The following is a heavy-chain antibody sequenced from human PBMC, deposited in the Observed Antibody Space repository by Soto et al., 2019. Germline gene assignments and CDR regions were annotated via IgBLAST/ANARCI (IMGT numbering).Heavy chain of an antibody. D-gene: IGHD1-7*01. CDR1: GGTFSSYA. CDR2: IIPIFGTA. J-gene: IGHJ6*02. Sequence: QVQLVQSGAEVKKPGSSVKVSCKASGGTFSSYAISWVRQAPGQGLEWMGGIIPIFGTANYAQKFQGRVTITADESTSTAYMGLSSLRSEDTAVYYCARVGGAELELRIHYYYGMDVWGQGTTVTVSS. CDR3: ARVGGAELELRIHYYYGMDV. V-gene: IGHV1-69*12.